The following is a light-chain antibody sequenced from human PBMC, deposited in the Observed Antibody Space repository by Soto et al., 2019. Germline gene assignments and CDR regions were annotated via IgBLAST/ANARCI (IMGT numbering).Light chain of an antibody. V-gene: IGKV1-39*01. CDR2: AAS. Sequence: DIQMTQSPSTLSASVGDRVTITCRASQSISVWLAWYQQKPGKAPKLLIHAASTLQTGVPSSFSGSGSGTDFTLTINSLQPEDFATYYCQQSYRTPLTFGGGTKVDIK. CDR3: QQSYRTPLT. J-gene: IGKJ4*01. CDR1: QSISVW.